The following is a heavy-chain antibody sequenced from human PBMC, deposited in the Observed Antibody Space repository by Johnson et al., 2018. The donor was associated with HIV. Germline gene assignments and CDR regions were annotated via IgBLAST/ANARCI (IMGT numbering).Heavy chain of an antibody. Sequence: LSCAASGFTFSSYAVHWVRQAPGKGLEWVAVISYDGSNKYYADSVKGRFTISRDNAKNSLYLQMNSLRAEDTAVYYCASSELATMDNAFDIWGRGTMVTVSS. D-gene: IGHD1-14*01. CDR1: GFTFSSYA. CDR2: ISYDGSNK. CDR3: ASSELATMDNAFDI. V-gene: IGHV3-30-3*01. J-gene: IGHJ3*02.